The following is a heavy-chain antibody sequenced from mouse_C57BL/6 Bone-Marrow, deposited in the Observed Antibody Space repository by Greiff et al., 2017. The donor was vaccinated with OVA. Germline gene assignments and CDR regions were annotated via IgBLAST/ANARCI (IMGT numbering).Heavy chain of an antibody. V-gene: IGHV5-16*01. CDR1: GFTFSDYY. J-gene: IGHJ1*03. Sequence: EVMLVESEGGLVQPGSSMKLSCTASGFTFSDYYMAWVRQVPEKGLEWVANINYDGSSTYYLDSLKSRFIISRDNAKNILYLQMSSLKSEDTATYYCARDQVGRGYFDVWGTGTTVTVSS. CDR3: ARDQVGRGYFDV. CDR2: INYDGSST. D-gene: IGHD4-1*01.